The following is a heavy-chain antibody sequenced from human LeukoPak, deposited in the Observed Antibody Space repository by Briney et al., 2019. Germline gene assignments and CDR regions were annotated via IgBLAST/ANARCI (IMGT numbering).Heavy chain of an antibody. V-gene: IGHV4-39*07. CDR2: IYYSGST. Sequence: ASETLSLTCTVSGGSISSSSYYWGWIRQPPGKGLEWIGSIYYSGSTYYNPSLKSRVTISVDTSKNQFSLKLSSVTAADTAVYYCARDSGASGLQRQTGVGYWGQGTLVTVSS. D-gene: IGHD7-27*01. CDR3: ARDSGASGLQRQTGVGY. CDR1: GGSISSSSYY. J-gene: IGHJ4*02.